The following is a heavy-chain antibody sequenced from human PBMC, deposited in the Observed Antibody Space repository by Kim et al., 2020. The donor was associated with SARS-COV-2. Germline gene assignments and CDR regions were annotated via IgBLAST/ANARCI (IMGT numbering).Heavy chain of an antibody. D-gene: IGHD5-12*01. CDR2: INHSGST. V-gene: IGHV4-34*01. CDR1: GGSFSGYY. J-gene: IGHJ6*02. CDR3: ATDGGYSGYDYGGYYYYGMDV. Sequence: SETLSLTCAVYGGSFSGYYWSWIRQPPGKGLEWIGEINHSGSTNYNPSLKSRVTISVDTSKNQFSLKLSSVTAADTAVYYCATDGGYSGYDYGGYYYYGMDVWGQGTTVTVSS.